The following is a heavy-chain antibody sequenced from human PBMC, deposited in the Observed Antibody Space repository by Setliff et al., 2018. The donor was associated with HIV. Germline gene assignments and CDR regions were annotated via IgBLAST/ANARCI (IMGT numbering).Heavy chain of an antibody. Sequence: ASVKVSCKVSGYTFADFYMHWVQQAPGKGLEWMGLVDPEDGETIYAEKFQGRVTITADTSTDTAYMELSSLRSEDTAVYYCATAEMDTAMITWYYFDYWGQGTLVTVSS. CDR2: VDPEDGET. V-gene: IGHV1-69-2*01. CDR1: GYTFADFY. D-gene: IGHD5-18*01. J-gene: IGHJ4*02. CDR3: ATAEMDTAMITWYYFDY.